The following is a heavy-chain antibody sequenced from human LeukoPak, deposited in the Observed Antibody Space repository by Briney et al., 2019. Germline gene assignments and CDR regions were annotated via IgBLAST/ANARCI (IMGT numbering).Heavy chain of an antibody. CDR3: SRNYVSGSYAFDI. V-gene: IGHV3-49*04. CDR1: GFTFGGYA. CDR2: IRSKAYGGTT. J-gene: IGHJ3*02. Sequence: GGSLRLSCTGSGFTFGGYAMSWVRQAPGKGLEWVGFIRSKAYGGTTEYAASVKGRFTISRDDSKSIAYLQMNSLEIEDTAVYYCSRNYVSGSYAFDIWGQGTMVTVSS. D-gene: IGHD3-10*01.